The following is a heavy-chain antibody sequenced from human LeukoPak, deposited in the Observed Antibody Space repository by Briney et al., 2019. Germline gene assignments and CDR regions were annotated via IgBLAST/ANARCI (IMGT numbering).Heavy chain of an antibody. J-gene: IGHJ4*02. CDR2: ISYDGSNK. CDR1: GFTFSSYG. V-gene: IGHV3-30*18. Sequence: GGSLRLSCAASGFTFSSYGMHWVRQAPGKGLEWVAVISYDGSNKYYADSVKGRFTISRDNSKNTLYLQMNSLRAEDTAVYYCAKEYCGGDCYSFFDYWGQGTLVTVSS. D-gene: IGHD2-21*02. CDR3: AKEYCGGDCYSFFDY.